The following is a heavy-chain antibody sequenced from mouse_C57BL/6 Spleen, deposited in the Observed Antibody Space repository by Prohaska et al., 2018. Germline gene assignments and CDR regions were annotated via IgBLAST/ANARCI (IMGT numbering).Heavy chain of an antibody. V-gene: IGHV1-26*01. CDR3: ARLAYDYDVWFAY. J-gene: IGHJ3*01. D-gene: IGHD2-4*01. Sequence: HGKSLEWIGDINPNNGGTSYNQKFKGKATLTVDKSSSTAYMELRSLTSEDSAVYYCARLAYDYDVWFAYWGQGTLVTVSA. CDR2: INPNNGGT.